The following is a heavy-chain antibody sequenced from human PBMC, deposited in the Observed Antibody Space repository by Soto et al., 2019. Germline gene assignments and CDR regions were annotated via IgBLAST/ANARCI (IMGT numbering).Heavy chain of an antibody. V-gene: IGHV4-59*01. J-gene: IGHJ4*02. Sequence: PSETLSLTCTVSGGSISSYYWSWIRQPPGKGLEWIGYIYYSGSTNYNPSLKSRVTISVDTSKNQFSLKLSSVTAADTAVYYCARGYSGPLFEYWGQRHLLTXSS. CDR1: GGSISSYY. CDR3: ARGYSGPLFEY. D-gene: IGHD3-10*01. CDR2: IYYSGST.